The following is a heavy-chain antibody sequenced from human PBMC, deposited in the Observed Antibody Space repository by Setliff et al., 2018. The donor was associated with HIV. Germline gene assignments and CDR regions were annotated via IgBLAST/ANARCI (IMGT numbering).Heavy chain of an antibody. Sequence: GGSLRLSCAASGFTFRNYKFNWVRQAPGRGPEWVSSISIGSGGAIDYADSVQGRFTISRDNSKNSLYLQMNSLRVEDTAVYYCARDYLYYNLYNGSPVYGMDVWGQGTTVTVSS. J-gene: IGHJ6*02. CDR3: ARDYLYYNLYNGSPVYGMDV. D-gene: IGHD3-3*01. CDR2: ISIGSGGAI. CDR1: GFTFRNYK. V-gene: IGHV3-48*03.